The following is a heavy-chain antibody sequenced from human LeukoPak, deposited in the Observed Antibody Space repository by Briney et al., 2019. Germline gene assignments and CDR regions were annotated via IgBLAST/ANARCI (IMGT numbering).Heavy chain of an antibody. J-gene: IGHJ4*02. Sequence: PGGSLRLSCAASGFSLTTYWMHWVRQVPGKGLMWVSRISSDGSSTTYADSVKGRFTISRDNGNNSLYLQMNSLRAEDTAVYFCARDQRPSYYGLGSYPCDYWGQGILVTVSS. CDR3: ARDQRPSYYGLGSYPCDY. D-gene: IGHD3-10*01. V-gene: IGHV3-74*01. CDR1: GFSLTTYW. CDR2: ISSDGSST.